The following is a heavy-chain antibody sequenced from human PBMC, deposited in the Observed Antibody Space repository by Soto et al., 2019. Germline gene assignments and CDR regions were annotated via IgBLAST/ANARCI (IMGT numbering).Heavy chain of an antibody. CDR1: GYTFSSYG. Sequence: QVQLVQSGGEVKKPGASVKVSCKASGYTFSSYGINWVRQAPGQGLEWLGWISPYDGNTKYAQILQGRVSMTTDTATKTAYMEVRSLRSDDTAVYYCARGGYYDISGSRNYHYYGMNVWGQGTTVTVSS. CDR2: ISPYDGNT. D-gene: IGHD3-9*01. CDR3: ARGGYYDISGSRNYHYYGMNV. V-gene: IGHV1-18*01. J-gene: IGHJ6*02.